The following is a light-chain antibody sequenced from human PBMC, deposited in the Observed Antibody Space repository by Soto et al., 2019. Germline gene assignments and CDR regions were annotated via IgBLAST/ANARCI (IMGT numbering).Light chain of an antibody. CDR3: SSYTSSSNLVV. CDR1: SSDVGDYNY. Sequence: QSVLTQPASVSGSPGQSITISYTGTSSDVGDYNYVSWYQQHPGKAPKLIIYEVSDRPSGVSNRFSGSKSGNTASLTISGLQAEDEADYYCSSYTSSSNLVVFGGGTKLTVL. V-gene: IGLV2-14*01. CDR2: EVS. J-gene: IGLJ2*01.